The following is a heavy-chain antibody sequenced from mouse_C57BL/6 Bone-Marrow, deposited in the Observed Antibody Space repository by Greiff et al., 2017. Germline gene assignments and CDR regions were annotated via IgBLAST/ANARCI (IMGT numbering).Heavy chain of an antibody. J-gene: IGHJ3*01. CDR3: ARGGYYYGSSWGFAY. V-gene: IGHV1-26*01. CDR1: GYTFTDYY. CDR2: INPNNGGT. D-gene: IGHD1-1*01. Sequence: EVQLQQSGPELVKPGASVKISCKASGYTFTDYYMNWVKQSHGKSLEWIGDINPNNGGTSYNQKFKGKATLTVDKSSSTAYMELRSLTSEDSAVYYCARGGYYYGSSWGFAYWGQGTLVTVSA.